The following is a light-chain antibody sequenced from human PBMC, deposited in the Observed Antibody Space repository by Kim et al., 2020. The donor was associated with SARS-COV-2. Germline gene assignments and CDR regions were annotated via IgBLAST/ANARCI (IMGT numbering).Light chain of an antibody. CDR1: SSNIGSDY. Sequence: GQRFTISCSGSSSNIGSDYAYWYQQLPGTAPKVLIYRNNQRPSGVPDRFSGSKSDTSASLAISGLRSEDEGDYYCASWDDSLSGLVFGGGTQLTVL. CDR3: ASWDDSLSGLV. V-gene: IGLV1-47*01. J-gene: IGLJ2*01. CDR2: RNN.